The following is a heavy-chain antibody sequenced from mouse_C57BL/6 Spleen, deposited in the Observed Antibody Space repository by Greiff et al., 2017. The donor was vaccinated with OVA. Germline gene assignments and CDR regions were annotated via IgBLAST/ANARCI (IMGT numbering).Heavy chain of an antibody. CDR3: SRRSSIYYDYDEGDYYAMDY. V-gene: IGHV5-12*01. J-gene: IGHJ4*01. CDR1: GFTFSDYY. Sequence: EVQLQESGGGLVQPGGSLKLSCAASGFTFSDYYMYWVRQTTEKRLEWVAYISNGGGSTYYPDTVKGRFTISRDNAKNTLYLQMSRLKSEDTAMYYCSRRSSIYYDYDEGDYYAMDYWGQGTSVTVSS. CDR2: ISNGGGST. D-gene: IGHD2-4*01.